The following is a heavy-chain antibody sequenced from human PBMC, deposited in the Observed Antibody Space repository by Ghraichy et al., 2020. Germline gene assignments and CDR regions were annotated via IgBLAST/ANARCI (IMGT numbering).Heavy chain of an antibody. CDR2: INHSGST. CDR1: GGSFSGYY. Sequence: ETLSLTCAVYGGSFSGYYWSWIRQPPGKGLEWIGEINHSGSTNYNPSLKSRVTISVDTSKNQFSLKLSSVTAADTAVYYCARPSPTYNWFDPWGQGTLVTVSS. D-gene: IGHD3-16*01. J-gene: IGHJ5*02. CDR3: ARPSPTYNWFDP. V-gene: IGHV4-34*01.